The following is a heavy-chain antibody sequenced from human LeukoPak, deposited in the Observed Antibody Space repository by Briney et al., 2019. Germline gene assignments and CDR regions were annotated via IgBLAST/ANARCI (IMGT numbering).Heavy chain of an antibody. CDR3: ARGLLGSP. CDR1: GLTFSSYE. CDR2: VSYNGVTI. D-gene: IGHD2-21*02. V-gene: IGHV3-48*03. Sequence: PGGSLRLSCAASGLTFSSYEMNWVRQAPGKGLEWVSYVSYNGVTIYYADSVKGRFTVSRDNAKNSLSLQMDSLRAEDTAVYYCARGLLGSPWGQGTLVTVSS. J-gene: IGHJ5*02.